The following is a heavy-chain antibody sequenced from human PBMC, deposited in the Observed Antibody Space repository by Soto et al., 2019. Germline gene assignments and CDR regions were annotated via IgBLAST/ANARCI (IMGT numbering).Heavy chain of an antibody. CDR3: ARGVCSGGSCYHNWFDP. Sequence: SVKVSCKASGGTFSSYAISWVRQAPGQGLEWMGGIIPIFGTANYAQKFQGRVTITADESTSTAYMELSSLRSEDTAVYYCARGVCSGGSCYHNWFDPWGQGTLVTVSS. J-gene: IGHJ5*02. V-gene: IGHV1-69*13. D-gene: IGHD2-15*01. CDR2: IIPIFGTA. CDR1: GGTFSSYA.